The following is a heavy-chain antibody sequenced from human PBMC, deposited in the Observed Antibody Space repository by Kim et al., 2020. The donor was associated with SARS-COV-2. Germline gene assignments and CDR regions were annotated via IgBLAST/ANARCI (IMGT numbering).Heavy chain of an antibody. J-gene: IGHJ4*02. V-gene: IGHV4-34*01. Sequence: SETLSLTCAVYGGSFSGYYWSWIRQPPGKGLEWIGEINHSGSTNYNPSLKSRVTISVDTSKNQFSLKLSSVTAADTAVYYCARVNCSSTSWHVDYWGQGT. CDR3: ARVNCSSTSWHVDY. D-gene: IGHD2-2*01. CDR2: INHSGST. CDR1: GGSFSGYY.